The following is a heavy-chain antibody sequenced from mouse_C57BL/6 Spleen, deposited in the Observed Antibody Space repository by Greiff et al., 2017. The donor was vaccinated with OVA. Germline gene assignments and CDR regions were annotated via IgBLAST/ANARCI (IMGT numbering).Heavy chain of an antibody. CDR1: GYTFPDYN. CDR3: AREEGYGSNPFDY. V-gene: IGHV1-22*01. CDR2: INPNNGGT. D-gene: IGHD1-1*01. Sequence: EVQLQQSGPELVKPGASVKMSCKASGYTFPDYNMHWVKQSHGKSLEWIGYINPNNGGTSYNQKFKGKATLTVNKSSSTAYMELRSLTSEDSAVYYCAREEGYGSNPFDYWGQGTTLTVSS. J-gene: IGHJ2*01.